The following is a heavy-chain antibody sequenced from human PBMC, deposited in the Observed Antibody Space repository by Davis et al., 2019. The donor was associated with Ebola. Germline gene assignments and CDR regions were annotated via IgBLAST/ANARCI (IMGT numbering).Heavy chain of an antibody. Sequence: GSLRLSCAVSGGSISSSNWWSWVRQPPGKGLEWIGEIYHSGSTNYNPSLKSRVTISVDKSKNQFSLKLSSVTAADTAVYYCAREGGTGYSSSRGFDYWGQGTLVTVSS. CDR1: GGSISSSNW. CDR2: IYHSGST. CDR3: AREGGTGYSSSRGFDY. D-gene: IGHD6-13*01. V-gene: IGHV4-4*02. J-gene: IGHJ4*02.